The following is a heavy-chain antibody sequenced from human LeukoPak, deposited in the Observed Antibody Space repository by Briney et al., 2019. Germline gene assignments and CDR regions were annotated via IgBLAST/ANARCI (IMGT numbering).Heavy chain of an antibody. Sequence: GGSLRLSCAASGFTFSNYWMSWVRQAPGKGLEWVANIKQDGSEKYYVDSVKGRFTVSRDNAKNSLFLQMNSLRDEDTAVYYCARDFSDSSSQTAFDFWGQGTLVTVSS. CDR1: GFTFSNYW. CDR3: ARDFSDSSSQTAFDF. D-gene: IGHD6-19*01. J-gene: IGHJ4*02. CDR2: IKQDGSEK. V-gene: IGHV3-7*03.